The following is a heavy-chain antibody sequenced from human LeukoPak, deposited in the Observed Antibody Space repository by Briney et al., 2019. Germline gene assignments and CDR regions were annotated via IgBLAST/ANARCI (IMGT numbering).Heavy chain of an antibody. CDR3: VKDSSGWYYFDH. J-gene: IGHJ4*02. CDR2: ISSNGGNT. D-gene: IGHD6-13*01. V-gene: IGHV3-64D*06. CDR1: GLTFSPYA. Sequence: GGSLTLSCSASGLTFSPYAMHWARQAPGQGLEFVSAISSNGGNTYYAGSVKGRFTIYRENSQNMLYLQMSSLRAEDTAVYYCVKDSSGWYYFDHWGQGTLVTVSS.